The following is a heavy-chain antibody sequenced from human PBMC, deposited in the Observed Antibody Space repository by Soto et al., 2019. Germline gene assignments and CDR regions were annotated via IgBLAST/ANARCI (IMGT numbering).Heavy chain of an antibody. V-gene: IGHV3-48*02. Sequence: EVQLVESGGGLVQPGGSRRLSCGASGFTLSIHAMTWVRQAPGKGLEWVAYINGTRSIIYYADSVKGRFTISRDNAKNSLFLQMDSLRDEDTAVYYCARDARNADYDYWGQGTLVTVSS. CDR3: ARDARNADYDY. CDR2: INGTRSII. CDR1: GFTLSIHA. D-gene: IGHD3-16*01. J-gene: IGHJ4*02.